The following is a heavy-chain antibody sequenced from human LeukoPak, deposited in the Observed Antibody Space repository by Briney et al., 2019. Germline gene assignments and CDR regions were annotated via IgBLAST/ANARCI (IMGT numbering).Heavy chain of an antibody. CDR3: ARGESYYGYFDY. CDR1: GGSISSYY. J-gene: IGHJ4*02. Sequence: SETLSLTRTVSGGSISSYYWSWVRQPPGKGLEWIGDIYYSGSTNYNPSLKSRVTISVDASKNQFSLKLSSVTAADTAVYYCARGESYYGYFDYWGQGTLVTVSS. CDR2: IYYSGST. V-gene: IGHV4-59*01. D-gene: IGHD1-26*01.